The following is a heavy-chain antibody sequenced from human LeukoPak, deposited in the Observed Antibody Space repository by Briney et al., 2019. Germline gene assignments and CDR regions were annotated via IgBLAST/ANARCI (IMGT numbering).Heavy chain of an antibody. CDR2: IYYSGST. J-gene: IGHJ4*02. CDR1: GGSISSADYY. V-gene: IGHV4-31*03. D-gene: IGHD3-22*01. CDR3: ARGGDSSGYYYRFDY. Sequence: SQTLSLTCTVSGGSISSADYYWSWIRQHPGKGLEWIGYIYYSGSTYYNPSLKSRVTISVDTSKNQFSLKLSSVTAADTAVYYCARGGDSSGYYYRFDYWGQGTLVTVSS.